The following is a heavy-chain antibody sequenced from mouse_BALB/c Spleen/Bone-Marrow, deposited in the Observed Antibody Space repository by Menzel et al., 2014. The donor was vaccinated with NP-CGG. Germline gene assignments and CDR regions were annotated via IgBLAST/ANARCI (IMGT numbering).Heavy chain of an antibody. Sequence: VQLVESGAELAKPGASVKMSCKASGYTFTSYWMHWVKQRPGQGLEWIGYINPSTGYTEYNQKFKDKATLTADKSSSTAYMQRSSVTSEDSAVYYCAREGYDPWFAYWGQGTLVTVSA. D-gene: IGHD2-14*01. CDR2: INPSTGYT. V-gene: IGHV1-7*01. CDR3: AREGYDPWFAY. CDR1: GYTFTSYW. J-gene: IGHJ3*01.